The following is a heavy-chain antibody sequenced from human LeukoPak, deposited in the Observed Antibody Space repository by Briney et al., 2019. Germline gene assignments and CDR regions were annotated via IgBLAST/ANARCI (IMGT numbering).Heavy chain of an antibody. CDR1: GYTFTGYY. V-gene: IGHV1-2*02. CDR3: AAEGPHDFFDY. CDR2: INPNSGGT. J-gene: IGHJ4*02. D-gene: IGHD3-3*01. Sequence: ASVKVSCKASGYTFTGYYMHWVRQAPGQGLEWMGWINPNSGGTNYAQKFQGRVTITRDVSTNTAYMELSSLRSEDTAVYYCAAEGPHDFFDYWGQGTLVTVSS.